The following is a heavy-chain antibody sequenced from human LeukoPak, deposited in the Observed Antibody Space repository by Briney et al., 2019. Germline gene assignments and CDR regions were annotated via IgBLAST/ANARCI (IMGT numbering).Heavy chain of an antibody. CDR2: ISSNGGST. CDR1: GFTFSSYA. V-gene: IGHV3-64*04. CDR3: ARDPDLYGGNPPGDY. Sequence: GGSLRLSCSASGFTFSSYAMHWVRQAPGKGLEYVSAISSNGGSTYYADSVKGRFTISRDNSKNTLYLQMNSLRAEDTAVYYCARDPDLYGGNPPGDYWGQGTLVTVSS. D-gene: IGHD4-23*01. J-gene: IGHJ4*02.